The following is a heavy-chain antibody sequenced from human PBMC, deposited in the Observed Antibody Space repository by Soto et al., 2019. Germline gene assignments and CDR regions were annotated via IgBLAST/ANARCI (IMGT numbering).Heavy chain of an antibody. J-gene: IGHJ5*02. CDR2: IYYSGST. D-gene: IGHD3-10*01. V-gene: IGHV4-59*08. CDR1: GGSVTSYY. Sequence: PSETLSLTCTVSGGSVTSYYWSWIRQPPGKGMEWIAYIYYSGSTNYNPSLKSRVTISVDTSKNQFSLKLSSVTAADTALYYCARRSQGGGSGSYGRWFDHWGQGTLLTVSS. CDR3: ARRSQGGGSGSYGRWFDH.